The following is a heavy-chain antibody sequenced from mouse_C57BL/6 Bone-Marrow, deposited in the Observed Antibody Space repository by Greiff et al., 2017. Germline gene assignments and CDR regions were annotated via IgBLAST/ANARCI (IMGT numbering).Heavy chain of an antibody. Sequence: QVQLKQPGAELVMPGASVKLSCKASGYTFPSYWMHWVKQRPGQGLEWTGEIDPSDSYTNYNQKFKGKSTLTVDKSSSTAYMQLSSLTSEDSAVYYCARDRYAAWFAYWGQGTLVTVSA. V-gene: IGHV1-69*01. J-gene: IGHJ3*01. CDR1: GYTFPSYW. CDR3: ARDRYAAWFAY. CDR2: IDPSDSYT. D-gene: IGHD2-14*01.